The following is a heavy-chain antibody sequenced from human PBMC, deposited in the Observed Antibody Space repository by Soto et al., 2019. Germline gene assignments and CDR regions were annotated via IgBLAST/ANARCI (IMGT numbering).Heavy chain of an antibody. V-gene: IGHV1-46*01. CDR1: GYTLTIYC. Sequence: ASGKASCKESGYTLTIYCRRSLLQAPGQGLEWMGIINPSGGSTSYAQKFQGRVTMTRDTSTSTVYMELSSLRSEDTAVYYCATLLSRGGGPDFDYWGQGTLVTVSS. CDR3: ATLLSRGGGPDFDY. J-gene: IGHJ4*02. D-gene: IGHD6-19*01. CDR2: INPSGGST.